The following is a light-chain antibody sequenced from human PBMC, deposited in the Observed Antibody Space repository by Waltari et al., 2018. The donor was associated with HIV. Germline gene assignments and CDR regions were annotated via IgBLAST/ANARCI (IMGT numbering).Light chain of an antibody. V-gene: IGLV1-47*01. Sequence: QSVVTQPPSASGTPGQRVTISCSGSGSNIGTYSVNWYQHFPGTAPKLLIYMNDERPSGVPGRFSGSQSGTAAYRAISGLQYDDEADYYCAVWDDSLGGAVFGGGTKLTVL. CDR2: MND. CDR1: GSNIGTYS. CDR3: AVWDDSLGGAV. J-gene: IGLJ2*01.